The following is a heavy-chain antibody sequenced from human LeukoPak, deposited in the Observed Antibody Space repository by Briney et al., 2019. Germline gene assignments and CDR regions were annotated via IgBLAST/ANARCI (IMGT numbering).Heavy chain of an antibody. V-gene: IGHV1-18*01. CDR1: GYTFTSYG. CDR2: ISAYNGNT. Sequence: ASVKVSCKASGYTFTSYGISWVRQAPGQGLEWMGWISAYNGNTNYAQKLQGRVTMTTDTSTSTAYMELRSLRSDDTAVYYCARAERGGYIVVVLYDAFDIWGQGTMVTVSS. D-gene: IGHD2-15*01. CDR3: ARAERGGYIVVVLYDAFDI. J-gene: IGHJ3*02.